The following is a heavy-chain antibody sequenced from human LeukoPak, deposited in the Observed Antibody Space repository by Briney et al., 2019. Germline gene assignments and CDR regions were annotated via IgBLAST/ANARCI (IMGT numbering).Heavy chain of an antibody. J-gene: IGHJ5*02. D-gene: IGHD2-2*01. CDR1: GYTFSSYD. Sequence: ASVKVSCKASGYTFSSYDINWVRQATGQGLGWMGWMNPNSGNTGYAQKFQGRVTMTRNTSISTAYMELSSLRSEDTAVYYCARVVTPRYCSTPSCYWKGWFDPWGQGTLVTVSS. CDR2: MNPNSGNT. V-gene: IGHV1-8*01. CDR3: ARVVTPRYCSTPSCYWKGWFDP.